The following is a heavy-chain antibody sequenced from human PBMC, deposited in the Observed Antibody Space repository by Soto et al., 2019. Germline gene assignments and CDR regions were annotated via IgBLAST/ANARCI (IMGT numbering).Heavy chain of an antibody. J-gene: IGHJ6*02. V-gene: IGHV1-69*06. CDR1: GGTFSSYA. Sequence: QVQLVQSGAEVKKPGSSVKVSCKASGGTFSSYAISWVRQAPGQGLEWMGGIIPIFGTANYAQKFQGRVTITADKSTSTAYMELSSLRSEDTAVYYCARRDWGYHYYGMDVWGQGTTVTVSS. CDR2: IIPIFGTA. CDR3: ARRDWGYHYYGMDV. D-gene: IGHD7-27*01.